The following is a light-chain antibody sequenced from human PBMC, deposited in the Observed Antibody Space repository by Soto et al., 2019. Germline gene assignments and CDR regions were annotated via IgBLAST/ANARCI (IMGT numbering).Light chain of an antibody. Sequence: EIVMTQSPATLSVSPGERATLSCRASQSVSINLAWYQQKPGQAPRLLIYGASTRATGIPARFSGSGSGTEFTLIISSLQSEDSAVYYCQQYNSWLWTFGQGTKVDIK. CDR3: QQYNSWLWT. CDR2: GAS. J-gene: IGKJ1*01. V-gene: IGKV3-15*01. CDR1: QSVSIN.